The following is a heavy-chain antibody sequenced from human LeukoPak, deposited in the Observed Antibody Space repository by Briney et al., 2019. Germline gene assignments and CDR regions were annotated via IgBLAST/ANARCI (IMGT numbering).Heavy chain of an antibody. CDR1: GFTFGGSG. Sequence: GGSLRLSCAASGFTFGGSGMHWVRQAPGKGLEWVAFIQYDGGTEYYADSVKGRFTISRDNAKNTVSLQMNSLRAEDTGVYYCARAPSEIGGYYPEYFRHWGQGTLVIVSS. V-gene: IGHV3-30*02. CDR2: IQYDGGTE. D-gene: IGHD3-22*01. CDR3: ARAPSEIGGYYPEYFRH. J-gene: IGHJ1*01.